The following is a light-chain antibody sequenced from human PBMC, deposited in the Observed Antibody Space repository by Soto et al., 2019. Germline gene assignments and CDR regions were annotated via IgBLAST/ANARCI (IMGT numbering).Light chain of an antibody. J-gene: IGKJ1*01. Sequence: VMTQSPATLSVSPGERATLSCWASETVATNLAWYQQKPGQAPRLLISGASTRAAGISDRFRGSGSGTEFTLTISSRRSEDSAIYYWQQYFEWPPLTFGQGTKVEI. CDR1: ETVATN. CDR2: GAS. CDR3: QQYFEWPPLT. V-gene: IGKV3-15*01.